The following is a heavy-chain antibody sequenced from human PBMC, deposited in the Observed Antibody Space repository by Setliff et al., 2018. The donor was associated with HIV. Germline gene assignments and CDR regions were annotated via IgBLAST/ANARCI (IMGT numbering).Heavy chain of an antibody. CDR3: ARDSPGPQYYYYGMDV. Sequence: PSETLSLTCIVSGGSISSSSHYWGWIRQPPGKGLEWIGNIYYSGSTYYNPSLKSRVTISVDTSKNQFSLKLSSVTAADTAVYYCARDSPGPQYYYYGMDVWGQGTTVTVSS. V-gene: IGHV4-39*07. J-gene: IGHJ6*02. CDR2: IYYSGST. CDR1: GGSISSSSHY.